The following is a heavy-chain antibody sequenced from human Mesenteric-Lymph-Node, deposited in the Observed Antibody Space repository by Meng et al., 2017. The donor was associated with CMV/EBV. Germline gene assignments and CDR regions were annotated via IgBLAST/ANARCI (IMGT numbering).Heavy chain of an antibody. V-gene: IGHV4-31*03. Sequence: LTCNVSGVYISNGDSYWTWIRQHPGKGLEWIGYIVPSRTTYYNPSLRSRLTITVDTSNNQFSLRLASVTAADTAVYYCARGGQVLDFWGPGTLVTVSS. J-gene: IGHJ4*02. CDR2: IVPSRTT. D-gene: IGHD2/OR15-2a*01. CDR1: GVYISNGDSY. CDR3: ARGGQVLDF.